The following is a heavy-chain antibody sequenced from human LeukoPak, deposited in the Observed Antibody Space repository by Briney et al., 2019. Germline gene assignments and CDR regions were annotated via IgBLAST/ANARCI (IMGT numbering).Heavy chain of an antibody. CDR1: GFTFSSYA. CDR2: INSNGGST. V-gene: IGHV3-64*01. Sequence: GGSLRLSCAASGFTFSSYAMHWVRQAPGKGLEYVSTINSNGGSTYYANSVKGRFTISRDNSKNTLYLQMGSLRAEDMAVYYCARRKWELLGFADCWGQGTLVTVSS. CDR3: ARRKWELLGFADC. J-gene: IGHJ4*02. D-gene: IGHD1-26*01.